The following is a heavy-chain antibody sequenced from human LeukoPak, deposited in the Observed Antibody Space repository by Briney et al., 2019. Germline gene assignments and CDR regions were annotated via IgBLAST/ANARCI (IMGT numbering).Heavy chain of an antibody. V-gene: IGHV4-34*01. D-gene: IGHD5/OR15-5a*01. CDR1: GGSFSGYY. J-gene: IGHJ3*02. CDR3: ARDLKDKGLNDAFDI. CDR2: INHSGST. Sequence: SETLSLTCAVYGGSFSGYYWSWIRQPPGKGLEWIGEINHSGSTNYNPSLKSRVTMSVDTSKNQFSLKLSSVTAADTAVYYCARDLKDKGLNDAFDIWGQGTMVTVSS.